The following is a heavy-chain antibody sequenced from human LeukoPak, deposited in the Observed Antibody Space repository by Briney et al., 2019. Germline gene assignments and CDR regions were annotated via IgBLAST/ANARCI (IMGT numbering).Heavy chain of an antibody. Sequence: PGGSLRLSCVASEFTFSSYAMYWVRQAPGKGLEYVSAISSNGGSTYYANSVKGRFTISRDNSRNTLYLQMGSLRAEDMAVYYCARCSGSCYFDYWGQGTLVTVSS. CDR3: ARCSGSCYFDY. CDR1: EFTFSSYA. D-gene: IGHD1-26*01. CDR2: ISSNGGST. V-gene: IGHV3-64*01. J-gene: IGHJ4*02.